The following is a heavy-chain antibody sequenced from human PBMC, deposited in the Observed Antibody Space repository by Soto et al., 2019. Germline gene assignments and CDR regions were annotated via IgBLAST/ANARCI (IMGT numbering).Heavy chain of an antibody. J-gene: IGHJ6*02. Sequence: QVQLVESGGGVVQPGRSLRLSCAASGFTFSNYGMHWVRQAPGKGLEWVAVIWYDGSNKYYADSVKGRFTISRDNSKNTLYLQMNSLRAEDTAVYYCARDLNYYGSGSYYTGMDVWGQGTTVTVSS. D-gene: IGHD3-10*01. CDR1: GFTFSNYG. V-gene: IGHV3-33*01. CDR2: IWYDGSNK. CDR3: ARDLNYYGSGSYYTGMDV.